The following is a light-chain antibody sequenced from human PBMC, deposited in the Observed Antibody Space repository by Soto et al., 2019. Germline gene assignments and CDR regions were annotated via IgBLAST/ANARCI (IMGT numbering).Light chain of an antibody. CDR1: QSVSSSY. CDR2: GAS. J-gene: IGKJ1*01. CDR3: QQYGSSPPT. Sequence: EILLTQSPGTLSLSPGERATLSGRSSQSVSSSYLAWYQQKPGQAPRLLIYGASSRATGIPDRFSGSGSGTDFTLTISRLEPEDFAVYYCQQYGSSPPTFGQGTQVEIK. V-gene: IGKV3-20*01.